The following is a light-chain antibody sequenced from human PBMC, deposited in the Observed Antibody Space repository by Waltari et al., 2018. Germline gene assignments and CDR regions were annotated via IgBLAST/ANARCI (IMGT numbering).Light chain of an antibody. J-gene: IGLJ3*02. V-gene: IGLV2-11*01. CDR2: DVS. Sequence: QSALTQPRSVSGSPGQSVPIPCTGTSSDVGGYNYVSWYQQHPGKAPKPMIYDVSKRPSGVPDRFSGSKSGNTASLTISGLQAEDEADYYCCSYAGSYTHWVFGGGTKLTVL. CDR3: CSYAGSYTHWV. CDR1: SSDVGGYNY.